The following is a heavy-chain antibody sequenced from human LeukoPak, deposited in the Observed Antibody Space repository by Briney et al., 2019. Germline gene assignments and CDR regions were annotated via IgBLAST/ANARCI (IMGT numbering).Heavy chain of an antibody. CDR3: ARDRYYYDSSDY. J-gene: IGHJ4*02. Sequence: KPSETLSLTCTVSGYSISSGYYWGWIRQPPGKGLEWIGSIYYSGSTYYNPSLKSRVTILVDTSKNQFSLKLSSVTAADTAVYYCARDRYYYDSSDYWGQGTLVTVSS. CDR2: IYYSGST. D-gene: IGHD3-22*01. CDR1: GYSISSGYY. V-gene: IGHV4-38-2*02.